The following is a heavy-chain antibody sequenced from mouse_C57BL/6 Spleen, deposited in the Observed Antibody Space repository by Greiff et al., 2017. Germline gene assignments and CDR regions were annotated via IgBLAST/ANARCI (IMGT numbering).Heavy chain of an antibody. CDR3: ARVDYYGPKAMDY. CDR1: GYTFTSYW. D-gene: IGHD1-2*01. CDR2: IDPSDSYT. Sequence: VKLVESGAELVKPGASVKLSCKASGYTFTSYWMQWVKQRPGQGLEWIGEIDPSDSYTNYNQKFKGKATLTVDTSSSTAYMQLSSLTSEDSAVYYCARVDYYGPKAMDYWGQGTSVTVSS. J-gene: IGHJ4*01. V-gene: IGHV1-50*01.